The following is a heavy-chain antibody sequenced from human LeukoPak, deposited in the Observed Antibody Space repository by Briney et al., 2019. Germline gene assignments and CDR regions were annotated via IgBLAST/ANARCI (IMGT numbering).Heavy chain of an antibody. Sequence: PSETLSLTCTVSGGSISSGGYYWSWIRQHPGKGLEWIGYIYYSGSTYYNPSLKSRVTISVDTSKNQFSLKLSSVTAADTAVYYCARWHGGNDDAFDIWGQGTMVTVSS. V-gene: IGHV4-31*03. J-gene: IGHJ3*02. CDR1: GGSISSGGYY. CDR3: ARWHGGNDDAFDI. D-gene: IGHD4-23*01. CDR2: IYYSGST.